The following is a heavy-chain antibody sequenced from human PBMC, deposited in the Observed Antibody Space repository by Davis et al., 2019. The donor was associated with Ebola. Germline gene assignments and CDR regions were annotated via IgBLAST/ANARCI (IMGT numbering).Heavy chain of an antibody. CDR2: ISGSGGST. D-gene: IGHD4-11*01. CDR1: GFTFSSYA. J-gene: IGHJ6*02. Sequence: PGGSLRLSCAASGFTFSSYAMSWVRQAPGKGLEWVSAISGSGGSTYYADSVKGRFTISRDNSKNTLYLQMNSLRAEDTAVYYCAKHDYNYYYYYGMDVWGQGTTVTVSS. V-gene: IGHV3-23*01. CDR3: AKHDYNYYYYYGMDV.